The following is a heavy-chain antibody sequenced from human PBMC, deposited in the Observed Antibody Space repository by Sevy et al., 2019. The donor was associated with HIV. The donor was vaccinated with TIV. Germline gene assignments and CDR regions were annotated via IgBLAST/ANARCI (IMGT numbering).Heavy chain of an antibody. D-gene: IGHD2-2*02. CDR3: ARLRWDVVDAPGATPGCYFDS. CDR2: TSYSGTT. V-gene: IGHV4-59*12. J-gene: IGHJ4*02. CDR1: GDSINNYY. Sequence: SETLSLTCSVSGDSINNYYWSWIRQPPGKGLEWIGYTSYSGTTNYSPSLKRRVDISVDTSIHQFSLKINSVTAADTAVYYCARLRWDVVDAPGATPGCYFDSLGQGIVVTVSS.